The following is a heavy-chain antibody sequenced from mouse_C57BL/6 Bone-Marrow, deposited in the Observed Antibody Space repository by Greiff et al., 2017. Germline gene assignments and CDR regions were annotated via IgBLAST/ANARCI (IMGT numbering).Heavy chain of an antibody. CDR2: ISNGGGST. J-gene: IGHJ3*01. D-gene: IGHD2-4*01. CDR3: ARHGDYGAY. Sequence: EVMLVESGGGLVQPGGSLKLSCAASGFTFSDYYMYWVRQTPEKRLEWVAYISNGGGSTYYPDTVKGRFTISRDNAKNTLYLQMSRLKSEDTAMYYCARHGDYGAYWGQGTLVTVSA. V-gene: IGHV5-12*01. CDR1: GFTFSDYY.